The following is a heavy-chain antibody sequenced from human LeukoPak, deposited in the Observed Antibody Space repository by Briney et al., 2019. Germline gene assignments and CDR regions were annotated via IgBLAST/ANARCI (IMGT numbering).Heavy chain of an antibody. CDR2: ISGSGGST. CDR3: AKDHSSGWYSAEYFQH. J-gene: IGHJ1*01. Sequence: PGGSLRLSCAASGFTFSSYAMSWVRQAPGKGLEWVSAISGSGGSTYYADSVKGRFTISRDNSKNTLYLQMNSLRAEGTAVYYCAKDHSSGWYSAEYFQHWGQGTLVTVSS. D-gene: IGHD6-19*01. V-gene: IGHV3-23*01. CDR1: GFTFSSYA.